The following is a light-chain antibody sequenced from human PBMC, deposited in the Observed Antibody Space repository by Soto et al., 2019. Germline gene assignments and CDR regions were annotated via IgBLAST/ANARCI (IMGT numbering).Light chain of an antibody. CDR2: TND. Sequence: QSVLTQPTSTSGTPGQRVTISCSGSSTNVGVNPVNWYQQFPGTAPRLLIYTNDQRPSGVPGRFSGSKSGTTASLDISGLQSDDEADYYCAAWDDSLYGLVFGGGTKLTVL. CDR3: AAWDDSLYGLV. CDR1: STNVGVNP. J-gene: IGLJ2*01. V-gene: IGLV1-44*01.